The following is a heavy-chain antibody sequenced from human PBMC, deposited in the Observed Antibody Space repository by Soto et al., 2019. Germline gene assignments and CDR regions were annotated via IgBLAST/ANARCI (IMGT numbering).Heavy chain of an antibody. CDR3: ARRRITMVRGVKRQRYYFDY. J-gene: IGHJ4*01. CDR1: GGSISSSSYY. Sequence: PSETLSLTCTVSGGSISSSSYYWGWIRQPPGKGLEWIGKINDSARTYYNPSLKSRVTISVDTSKNQFSLKLSSVTAADTAVYYCARRRITMVRGVKRQRYYFDYWG. V-gene: IGHV4-39*07. CDR2: INDSART. D-gene: IGHD3-10*01.